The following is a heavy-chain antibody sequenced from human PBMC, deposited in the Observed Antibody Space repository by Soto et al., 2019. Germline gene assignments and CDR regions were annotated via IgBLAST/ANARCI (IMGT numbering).Heavy chain of an antibody. J-gene: IGHJ5*02. CDR1: GYTFTTYG. V-gene: IGHV1-18*01. Sequence: QVQLVQSGAEVKKPGASVTVSCNASGYTFTTYGITWVRQAPGQGLEWMGWISDYNGNTNYAQKFQGRVTVTIDTSPATAYMELRSLRSDDTAVYYCARGPRSRPWFDPWGQGTLVTVSS. CDR2: ISDYNGNT. CDR3: ARGPRSRPWFDP.